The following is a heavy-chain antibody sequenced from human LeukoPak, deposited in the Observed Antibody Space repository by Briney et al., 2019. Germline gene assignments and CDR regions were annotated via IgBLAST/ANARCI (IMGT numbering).Heavy chain of an antibody. CDR1: GFTFSNYG. Sequence: GGSLRLSCVASGFTFSNYGMSWVRQAPGKGLEWVSGISGSGGSTYYADSVRGRFTISRDNSKNTLNLQMNRLRAEDSAVYYCAKSRSLEYSSSSDFWGQGTLVTVSS. CDR2: ISGSGGST. V-gene: IGHV3-23*01. CDR3: AKSRSLEYSSSSDF. J-gene: IGHJ4*02. D-gene: IGHD6-6*01.